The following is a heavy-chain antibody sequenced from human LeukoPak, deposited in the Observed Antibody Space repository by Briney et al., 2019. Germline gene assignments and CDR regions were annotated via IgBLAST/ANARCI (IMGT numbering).Heavy chain of an antibody. CDR2: ISYDGSNK. Sequence: GGSLRLSCAASGFIFSSYGMHWVRQAPGKGLEWVAVISYDGSNKYYADSVKGRFTISRDNSKNTLYLQMNSLRAEDTAVYYCAKDYADSSGPDDYWGQGTLVTVSS. CDR1: GFIFSSYG. CDR3: AKDYADSSGPDDY. D-gene: IGHD6-19*01. J-gene: IGHJ4*02. V-gene: IGHV3-30*18.